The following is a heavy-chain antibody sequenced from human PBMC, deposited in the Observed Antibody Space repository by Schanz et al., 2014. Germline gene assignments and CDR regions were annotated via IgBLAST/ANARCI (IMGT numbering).Heavy chain of an antibody. J-gene: IGHJ4*02. V-gene: IGHV3-30*03. CDR1: GFAFSDYG. CDR3: ARDKGGYYPFDY. CDR2: ISYDGNEK. D-gene: IGHD3-3*01. Sequence: QVQLVESGGGVVQPGKSLRLSCAASGFAFSDYGMHWVRQAPGKGLEWVAFISYDGNEKHYPDSVKGRFTISRDNSKNTLYLQMNSLRAEDTAVYYCARDKGGYYPFDYWGRGTLVTVSS.